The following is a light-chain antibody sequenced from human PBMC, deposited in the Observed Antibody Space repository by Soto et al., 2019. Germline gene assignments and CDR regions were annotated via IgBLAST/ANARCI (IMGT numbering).Light chain of an antibody. CDR1: QSVLYSSNNKNY. J-gene: IGKJ1*01. Sequence: IGMTQCPDSLAVSLGERATINCKSSQSVLYSSNNKNYLAWYQQKPGQPPKLLIYWASTRESGVPDRFSGSGSGTDFTLTISSLQAEDVAVYYCQQYYSTPWTFGQGTKVDIK. CDR2: WAS. CDR3: QQYYSTPWT. V-gene: IGKV4-1*01.